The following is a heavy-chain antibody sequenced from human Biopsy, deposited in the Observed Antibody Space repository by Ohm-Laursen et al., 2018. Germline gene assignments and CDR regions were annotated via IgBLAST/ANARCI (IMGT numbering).Heavy chain of an antibody. Sequence: GTLSLTWTVSGGSISSNYYYWGWIRQPPGKGLEWIGSIYYRGSTNYNPSLKSRVTISVDTSKNQFSLKLSSATAADTAVFYCARHGSQGYCTGGSCVDYWGQGALVTVSS. J-gene: IGHJ4*02. CDR3: ARHGSQGYCTGGSCVDY. CDR1: GGSISSNYYY. D-gene: IGHD2-15*01. CDR2: IYYRGST. V-gene: IGHV4-39*01.